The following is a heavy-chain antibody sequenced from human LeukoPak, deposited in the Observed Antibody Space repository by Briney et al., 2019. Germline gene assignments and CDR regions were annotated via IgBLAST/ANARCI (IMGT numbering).Heavy chain of an antibody. CDR2: IYYSGST. Sequence: PSETLSLTCTVSGVSISSGGYYWGWIRQHPGKGLEWIGYIYYSGSTYYNPSLKSRLPISVDPSKHQFSLKLSSVTAADTAVYYCARVGPDYDDSKQLPFDYWGQGTLVTVSS. J-gene: IGHJ4*02. V-gene: IGHV4-31*03. CDR3: ARVGPDYDDSKQLPFDY. CDR1: GVSISSGGYY. D-gene: IGHD3-22*01.